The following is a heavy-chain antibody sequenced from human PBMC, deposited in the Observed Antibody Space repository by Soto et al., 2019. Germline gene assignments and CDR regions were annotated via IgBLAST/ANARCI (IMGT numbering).Heavy chain of an antibody. D-gene: IGHD4-17*01. CDR2: IIPILGIA. CDR3: ARDYGDPSYYYYYYYMDV. J-gene: IGHJ6*03. Sequence: SAKLSSKAPGGAYSVDPISCVRMAPGQGLEWMGRIIPILGIANYAQKFQGRVTITADKSTSTAYMELSSLRSEDTAVYYCARDYGDPSYYYYYYYMDVWGKGTTVTVSS. V-gene: IGHV1-69*04. CDR1: GGAYSVDP.